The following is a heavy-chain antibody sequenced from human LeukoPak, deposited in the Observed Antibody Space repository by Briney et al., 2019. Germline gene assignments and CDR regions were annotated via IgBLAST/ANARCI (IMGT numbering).Heavy chain of an antibody. Sequence: PGGSLRLSCAASGFTFSSYSMNWVRQAPGKGLEWVSSISSSNSYIYYADSVKGRFTVSRDNAKNSLYLQMNSLRAEDTAVYYCARGQWLVRDYFDYWGQGALVTVSS. D-gene: IGHD6-19*01. J-gene: IGHJ4*02. CDR3: ARGQWLVRDYFDY. CDR2: ISSSNSYI. CDR1: GFTFSSYS. V-gene: IGHV3-21*01.